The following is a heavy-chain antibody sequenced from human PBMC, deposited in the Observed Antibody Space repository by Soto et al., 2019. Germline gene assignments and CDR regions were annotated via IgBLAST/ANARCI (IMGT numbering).Heavy chain of an antibody. CDR2: IYYTGST. V-gene: IGHV4-61*05. CDR1: GGSISSSSYY. D-gene: IGHD3-16*01. Sequence: SETLSLTCTVSGGSISSSSYYWSWIRQPPGKGLEWIGYIYYTGSTNYNPSLKTRVTVSVDTSKNQFSMKLSSVTAADTAVYYCATLAPHYYFGMDVWGQGTTVTVSS. J-gene: IGHJ6*02. CDR3: ATLAPHYYFGMDV.